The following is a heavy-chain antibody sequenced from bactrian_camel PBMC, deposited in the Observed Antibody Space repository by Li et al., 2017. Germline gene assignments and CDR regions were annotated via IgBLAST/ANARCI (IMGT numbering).Heavy chain of an antibody. CDR3: ASHGNVWEYKF. CDR2: IRSDGNT. CDR1: GVTHSRYS. J-gene: IGHJ4*01. Sequence: HVQLVESGGGSVQAGGSLRLSCAASGVTHSRYSMGWFRQAPGKEREGVAAIRSDGNTNYADSVKDRFIISKDNAKNTLYLQTNSLKPEDTAQYYCASHGNVWEYKFWGQGTQVTVS. V-gene: IGHV3S55*01. D-gene: IGHD3*01.